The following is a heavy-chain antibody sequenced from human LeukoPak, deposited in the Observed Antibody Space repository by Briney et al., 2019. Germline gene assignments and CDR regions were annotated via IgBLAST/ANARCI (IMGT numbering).Heavy chain of an antibody. CDR3: ARDDCCSTSCYAGDNWFDP. Sequence: PSETLSLTCTVSGGSISSSSYYWGWIRQPPGKGLEWIGSIYYSGSTYYNPSLKSRVTISVDTSKNQFSLKLSSVTAADTAVYYCARDDCCSTSCYAGDNWFDPWGQGTLVTVSS. CDR2: IYYSGST. J-gene: IGHJ5*02. V-gene: IGHV4-39*01. CDR1: GGSISSSSYY. D-gene: IGHD2-2*01.